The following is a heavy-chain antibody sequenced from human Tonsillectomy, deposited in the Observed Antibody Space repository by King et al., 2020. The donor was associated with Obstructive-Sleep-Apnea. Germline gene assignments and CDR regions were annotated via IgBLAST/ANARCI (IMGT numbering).Heavy chain of an antibody. V-gene: IGHV3-48*01. CDR3: ATDERAPDD. CDR1: GFTFSTYK. CDR2: IGVGSSPL. D-gene: IGHD1-1*01. J-gene: IGHJ4*02. Sequence: VQLVESGGGLVQPGGSLRLSCATSGFTFSTYKMNWVRHTPGKGLEWVAHIGVGSSPLYYADSVKGRFTISRDNARNSLYLQMTNLRAEDTAVYYCATDERAPDDWGQGTLVTVSS.